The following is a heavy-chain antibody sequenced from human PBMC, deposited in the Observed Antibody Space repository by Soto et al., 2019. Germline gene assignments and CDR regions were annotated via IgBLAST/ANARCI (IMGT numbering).Heavy chain of an antibody. Sequence: QVQLVESGGGVVQPGRSLRLSCAASGFTFSSYGMHWVRQAPGKGLEWVAVISYDGSNKYYADSVKGRFTISRDNSKNTLYLQMNNLRAEDTAVCYCAKDKVPVVVTAPFDYWGQGTLVTVSS. CDR2: ISYDGSNK. CDR1: GFTFSSYG. V-gene: IGHV3-30*18. J-gene: IGHJ4*02. D-gene: IGHD2-21*02. CDR3: AKDKVPVVVTAPFDY.